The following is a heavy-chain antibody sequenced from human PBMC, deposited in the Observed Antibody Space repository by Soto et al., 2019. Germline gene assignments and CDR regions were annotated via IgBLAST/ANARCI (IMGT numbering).Heavy chain of an antibody. CDR3: ATSPGDPRWFDP. Sequence: ASVKVSCKASGGTFSSYTISWVRQAPGQGLEWMGIINPSRGRTNYAQKFQGRVTMTRDTSTSTVYMELSSLRSEDTAVYYCATSPGDPRWFDPWGQGTLVTVSS. CDR2: INPSRGRT. D-gene: IGHD2-21*02. J-gene: IGHJ5*02. CDR1: GGTFSSYT. V-gene: IGHV1-46*03.